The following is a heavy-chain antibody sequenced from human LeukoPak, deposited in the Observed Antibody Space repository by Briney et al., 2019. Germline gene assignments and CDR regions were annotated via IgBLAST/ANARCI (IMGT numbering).Heavy chain of an antibody. CDR2: IIPILGIA. CDR3: ARSLYSGYDYYFDY. J-gene: IGHJ4*02. V-gene: IGHV1-69*02. D-gene: IGHD5-12*01. Sequence: ASVKVSCKASGGTFSSYTISWVRQAPGQGLEWMGRIIPILGIANYAQKFQGRVTITADKSTSTAYMELSSLRSEVTAVYYCARSLYSGYDYYFDYWGQGTLVTVSS. CDR1: GGTFSSYT.